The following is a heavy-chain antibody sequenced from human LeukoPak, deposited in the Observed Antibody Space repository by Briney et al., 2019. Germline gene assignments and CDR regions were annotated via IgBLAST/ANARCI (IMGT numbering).Heavy chain of an antibody. V-gene: IGHV1-2*04. CDR2: INPNSGGT. J-gene: IGHJ6*02. CDR1: GYTFTGYY. D-gene: IGHD3-9*01. Sequence: ASVKVSCKASGYTFTGYYMHWVRQAPGQGLEWMGWINPNSGGTNYAQKFQGWVTMPRDTSISTAYMELSRLRSDDTAVYYCARDGMTGYIPFYYYYGMDVWGQGTTVTVSS. CDR3: ARDGMTGYIPFYYYYGMDV.